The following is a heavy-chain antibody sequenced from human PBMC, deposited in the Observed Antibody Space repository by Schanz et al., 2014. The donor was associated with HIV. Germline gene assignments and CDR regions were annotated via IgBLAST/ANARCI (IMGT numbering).Heavy chain of an antibody. Sequence: QVQLAESGGGVVQPGRSLRLSCVASGFTFNNYGMHWVRQAPGKGLEWVAVISYDGTKKNYADSMKGRFSISRDNSKNTVYLQMKSLRSNDTAVYYCAKDRNYYDSKYRGKGNYYYYYGMDVWGQGTTVTVSS. J-gene: IGHJ6*02. V-gene: IGHV3-30*18. D-gene: IGHD3-22*01. CDR1: GFTFNNYG. CDR2: ISYDGTKK. CDR3: AKDRNYYDSKYRGKGNYYYYYGMDV.